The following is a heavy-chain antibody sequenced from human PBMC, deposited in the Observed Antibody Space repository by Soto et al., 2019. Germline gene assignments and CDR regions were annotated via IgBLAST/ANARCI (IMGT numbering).Heavy chain of an antibody. V-gene: IGHV4-30-4*01. CDR1: GGSISSGDYY. CDR3: AREPRYYDSSGYYTRPVDY. J-gene: IGHJ4*02. Sequence: QVQLQESGPGLVKPSQTLSLTCTVSGGSISSGDYYWSWIRQPPGKGLEWIGYIYYSGSTYYNPSLKSRVTISVDTSKNQFSLKLTSVTAADTALYYCAREPRYYDSSGYYTRPVDYWGQGTLVTVSS. CDR2: IYYSGST. D-gene: IGHD3-22*01.